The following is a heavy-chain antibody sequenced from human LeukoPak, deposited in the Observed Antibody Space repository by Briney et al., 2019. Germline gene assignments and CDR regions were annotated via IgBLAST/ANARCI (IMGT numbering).Heavy chain of an antibody. CDR2: ISHSGST. CDR3: ARGRPVDY. Sequence: SETLSLTCAVYGGSFSGYYWSWIRQPPGKGLEWIGEISHSGSTNYNPSLKSRVTISVDTSKNQFSLKLSSVTAADTAAYYCARGRPVDYWGQGTLVTVSS. J-gene: IGHJ4*02. V-gene: IGHV4-34*01. CDR1: GGSFSGYY.